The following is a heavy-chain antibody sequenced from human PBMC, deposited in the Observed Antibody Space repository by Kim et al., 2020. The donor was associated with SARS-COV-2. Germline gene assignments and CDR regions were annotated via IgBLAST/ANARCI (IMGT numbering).Heavy chain of an antibody. CDR1: GGTFSSYA. D-gene: IGHD3-22*01. CDR3: ARDLLRYYDGSGRFDY. CDR2: IIPIFGTA. Sequence: SVKVSCKASGGTFSSYAISWVRQAPGQGLEWMGGIIPIFGTANYAQKFQGRVTITADESTSTAYMELSSLRSEDTAVYYCARDLLRYYDGSGRFDYWGQGTLLSLSS. V-gene: IGHV1-69*13. J-gene: IGHJ4*02.